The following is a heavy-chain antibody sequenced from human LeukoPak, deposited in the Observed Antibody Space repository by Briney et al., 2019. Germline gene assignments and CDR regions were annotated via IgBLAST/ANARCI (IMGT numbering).Heavy chain of an antibody. J-gene: IGHJ5*02. CDR2: IYYSGST. V-gene: IGHV4-59*01. D-gene: IGHD3-10*01. CDR1: GGSFSGYY. CDR3: ARAIWFGELWFDP. Sequence: SETLSLTCAVSGGSFSGYYWSWIRQPPGKGLEWIGYIYYSGSTNYNPSLKSRVTISVDTSKNQFSLKLSSVTAADTAVYYCARAIWFGELWFDPWGQGTLVTVSS.